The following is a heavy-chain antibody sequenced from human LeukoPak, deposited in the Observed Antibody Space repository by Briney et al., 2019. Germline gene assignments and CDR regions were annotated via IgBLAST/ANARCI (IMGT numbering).Heavy chain of an antibody. D-gene: IGHD5-24*01. CDR2: IIPIFGTT. CDR3: ARGGWLQLQNFIAENPFDY. Sequence: ASVKLSCKASGGTFSSYAISCVRQAPGQGLEWMGGIIPIFGTTNYAQKFQGRVPISVDKSTSTAYMELSSLRSEDTAVYYCARGGWLQLQNFIAENPFDYWGQGNLVTVSS. CDR1: GGTFSSYA. V-gene: IGHV1-69*06. J-gene: IGHJ4*02.